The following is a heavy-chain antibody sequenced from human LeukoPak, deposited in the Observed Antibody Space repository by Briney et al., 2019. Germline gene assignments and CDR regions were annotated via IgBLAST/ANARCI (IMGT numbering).Heavy chain of an antibody. D-gene: IGHD3-22*01. CDR3: AKSDRRITMIVVVVGASFDI. CDR1: GFTFSSYA. J-gene: IGHJ3*02. V-gene: IGHV3-23*01. CDR2: ISRSGGST. Sequence: PGGSLRLSCAASGFTFSSYAMSWVRQAPGKGLEWVSAISRSGGSTDYADSVKGRFTISRDNSKNTLYLQMNSLRAEDTAVYYCAKSDRRITMIVVVVGASFDIWGQGTMVTVSS.